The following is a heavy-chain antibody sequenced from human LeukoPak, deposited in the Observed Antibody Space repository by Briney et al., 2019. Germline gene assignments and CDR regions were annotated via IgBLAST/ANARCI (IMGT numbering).Heavy chain of an antibody. J-gene: IGHJ4*02. CDR1: GGSISSSSYY. CDR3: ARHNPDSTGYFSPLDY. D-gene: IGHD3-22*01. CDR2: IYYSGST. V-gene: IGHV4-39*01. Sequence: PSETLSLTCTVSGGSISSSSYYWGWIRQPPEKGLEWIGSIYYSGSTYYNPSLKSRVTISVDTSKNQFSLKLSSVTAADTAVYYCARHNPDSTGYFSPLDYWGQGTPVTVSS.